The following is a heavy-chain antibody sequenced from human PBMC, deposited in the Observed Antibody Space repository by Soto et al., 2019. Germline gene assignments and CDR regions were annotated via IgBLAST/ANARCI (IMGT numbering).Heavy chain of an antibody. J-gene: IGHJ4*02. D-gene: IGHD6-13*01. CDR1: GFTFSSYG. Sequence: GGSLRLSCAASGFTFSSYGMHWVRQAPGKGLEWVAVIWYDGSNKYYADSVKGRFTISRDNSKNTLYLQMNSLRAEDTAVYYCARGLVSEGSSWYIFDYWGQGTLVTVSS. CDR2: IWYDGSNK. CDR3: ARGLVSEGSSWYIFDY. V-gene: IGHV3-33*01.